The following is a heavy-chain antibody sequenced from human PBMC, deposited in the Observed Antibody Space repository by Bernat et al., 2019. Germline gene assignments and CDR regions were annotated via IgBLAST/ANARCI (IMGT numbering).Heavy chain of an antibody. CDR3: ARDGCSSTSCFYYYYYYMDV. CDR2: ISSSSYI. Sequence: EVQLVESGGGLVKPGGSLRLSCAASGFTFSSYSMNWVRQAPGKGLEWVSYISSSSYIYYADSVKGRFTISRDNAKNSLYLQMNSLRAEDTAVYYCARDGCSSTSCFYYYYYYMDVWGKGTTVTVSS. J-gene: IGHJ6*03. CDR1: GFTFSSYS. D-gene: IGHD2-2*01. V-gene: IGHV3-21*05.